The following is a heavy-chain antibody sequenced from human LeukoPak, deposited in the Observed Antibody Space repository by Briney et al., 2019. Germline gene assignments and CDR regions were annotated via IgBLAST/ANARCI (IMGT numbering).Heavy chain of an antibody. Sequence: ASVKVSCKASGGTFSSYAISWVRQAPGQGLEWMGGIIPIFGTANYAQKFQGRVTITADESTSTAYMELSSLRSEDTAVYYCASARREPAAILYNWFDPWGQGTLVTVSS. D-gene: IGHD2-2*01. V-gene: IGHV1-69*13. CDR1: GGTFSSYA. CDR2: IIPIFGTA. CDR3: ASARREPAAILYNWFDP. J-gene: IGHJ5*02.